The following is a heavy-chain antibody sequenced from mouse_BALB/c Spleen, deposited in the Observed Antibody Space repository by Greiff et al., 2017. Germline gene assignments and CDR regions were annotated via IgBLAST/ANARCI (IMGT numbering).Heavy chain of an antibody. J-gene: IGHJ4*01. CDR2: IWGDGST. V-gene: IGHV2-6-7*01. D-gene: IGHD1-1*01. Sequence: VKLMESGPGLVAPSQSLSITCTVSGFSLTGYGVNWVRQPPGKGLEWLRMIWGDGSTDYNSALKSRLSISKDNSKSQVFLKMNSLQTDDTARYYCARDRGTYGGYYAMDYWGQGTSVTVSS. CDR1: GFSLTGYG. CDR3: ARDRGTYGGYYAMDY.